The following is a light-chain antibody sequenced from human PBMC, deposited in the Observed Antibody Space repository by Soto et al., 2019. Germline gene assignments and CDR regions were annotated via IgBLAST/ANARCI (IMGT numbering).Light chain of an antibody. J-gene: IGLJ1*01. CDR3: SSYTSSSSYV. V-gene: IGLV2-14*01. Sequence: QSVLTQPASVSGSPGQSITISCTGTSSDVGGYNYVSWYQQHPGKAPKLMIYDVSNRPSGVSNRFSGSKSGNTASLTISGLQAEDEADYYCSSYTSSSSYVSGTGTKLTV. CDR2: DVS. CDR1: SSDVGGYNY.